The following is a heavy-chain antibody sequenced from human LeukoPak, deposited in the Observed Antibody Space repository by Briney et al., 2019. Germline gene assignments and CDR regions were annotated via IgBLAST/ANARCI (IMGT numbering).Heavy chain of an antibody. CDR2: INNSSNII. V-gene: IGHV3-48*01. CDR3: ASGLMDV. J-gene: IGHJ6*03. Sequence: GGSLRLSCAASGFTFSSHSMNWVRQAPGKGLDWISYINNSSNIIYYADSAKGRFTISRDNAKNSLYLQMNSLRVEDTAMYYCASGLMDVWGKGTTVTVSS. CDR1: GFTFSSHS.